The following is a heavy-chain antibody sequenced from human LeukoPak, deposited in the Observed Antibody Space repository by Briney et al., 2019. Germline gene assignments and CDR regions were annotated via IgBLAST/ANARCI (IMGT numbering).Heavy chain of an antibody. J-gene: IGHJ4*02. CDR3: TTGGTEGYNNG. Sequence: GGCLRLSCAVYGPILIDQYMDSVRQAPGKGLEWAGRSLKKVHSYKGEYASSVKGRFTITRDESQNSLYLQMNNLETEDTVIYYCTTGGTEGYNNGWGQGILVTVSS. CDR1: GPILIDQY. CDR2: SLKKVHSYKG. V-gene: IGHV3-72*01. D-gene: IGHD5-24*01.